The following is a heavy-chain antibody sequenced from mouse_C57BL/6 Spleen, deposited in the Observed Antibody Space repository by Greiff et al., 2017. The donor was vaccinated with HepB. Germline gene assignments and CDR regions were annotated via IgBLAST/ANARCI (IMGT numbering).Heavy chain of an antibody. D-gene: IGHD1-1*01. J-gene: IGHJ2*01. Sequence: VQLQQPGAELVKPGASVKLSCKASGYTFTDYFMNWVKQSHGKSLEWIGDINPNNGGTSYNQKFKGKATLTVDKSSSTAYMELRSLTSEDSAVYYCARGGYYYGSSPYYFDYWGQGTTLTVSS. CDR3: ARGGYYYGSSPYYFDY. CDR2: INPNNGGT. CDR1: GYTFTDYF. V-gene: IGHV1-26*01.